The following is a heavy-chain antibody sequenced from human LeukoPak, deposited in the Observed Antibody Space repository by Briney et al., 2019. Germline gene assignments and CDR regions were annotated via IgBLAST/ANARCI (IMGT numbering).Heavy chain of an antibody. CDR1: GYTFTAYY. Sequence: ASVKVSCKASGYTFTAYYIHWVRQAPEQGLEWMGWINPNSGGTNYAQRFQGRVTMTRDTSITTAYMELSRLRSDDTAVYYCASPWGRWFGELIWYFDLWGRGTLVTVSS. CDR3: ASPWGRWFGELIWYFDL. CDR2: INPNSGGT. J-gene: IGHJ2*01. V-gene: IGHV1-2*02. D-gene: IGHD3-10*01.